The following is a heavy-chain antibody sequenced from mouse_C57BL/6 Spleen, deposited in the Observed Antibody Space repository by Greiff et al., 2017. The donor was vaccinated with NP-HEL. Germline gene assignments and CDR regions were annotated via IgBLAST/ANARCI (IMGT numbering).Heavy chain of an antibody. V-gene: IGHV5-17*01. J-gene: IGHJ2*01. CDR3: ASRRSYYSNYYFDY. CDR1: GFTFSDYG. D-gene: IGHD2-5*01. CDR2: ISGGSSTI. Sequence: DVKLVESGGGLVKPGGSLKFSCAASGFTFSDYGMHWVRQAPEKGLEWVAYISGGSSTIYYADTVKGRFTISRDNAKNTLFLQMTRLRSEDTAMYYCASRRSYYSNYYFDYWGQGTTLTVSS.